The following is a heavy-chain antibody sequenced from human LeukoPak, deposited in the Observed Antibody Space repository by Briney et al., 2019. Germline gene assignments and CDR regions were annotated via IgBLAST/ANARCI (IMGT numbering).Heavy chain of an antibody. CDR2: IIPIFGTA. V-gene: IGHV1-69*13. Sequence: SVKVSCKASGGTFSSYAISWVRQAPGQGLEWMGGIIPIFGTANYAQKFQGRVTITADESTSTAYMELSSLRSEDTAVYYCARLEIAAAGTGDYWGQGTLVTVSS. CDR1: GGTFSSYA. D-gene: IGHD6-13*01. J-gene: IGHJ4*02. CDR3: ARLEIAAAGTGDY.